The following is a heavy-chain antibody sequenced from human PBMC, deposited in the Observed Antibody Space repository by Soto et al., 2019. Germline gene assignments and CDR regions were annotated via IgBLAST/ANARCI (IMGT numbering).Heavy chain of an antibody. CDR3: AREVHMVLGYFDY. CDR2: ISYDGSNK. V-gene: IGHV3-30-3*01. J-gene: IGHJ4*02. Sequence: GGSLRLSCAASGFTFSSYAMHWVRQAPGKGLEWVAVISYDGSNKYYADSVKGRFTISRDNSKNTLYLQMNSLRAEDTAVYYCAREVHMVLGYFDYWGQGTLVTVSS. D-gene: IGHD2-8*02. CDR1: GFTFSSYA.